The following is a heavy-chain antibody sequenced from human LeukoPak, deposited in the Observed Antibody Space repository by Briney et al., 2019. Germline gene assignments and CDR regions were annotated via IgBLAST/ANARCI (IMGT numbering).Heavy chain of an antibody. J-gene: IGHJ4*02. CDR1: GFTFSSYW. Sequence: GGSLRLSCAASGFTFSSYWMHWVRQAPGKGLEWVSSISSSSSYIYYADSVKGRFTISRDNAKNSLYLQMNSLRAEDTAVYYCARGHDDYVWGSYRPFDYWGQGTLVTVSS. V-gene: IGHV3-21*01. CDR2: ISSSSSYI. D-gene: IGHD3-16*02. CDR3: ARGHDDYVWGSYRPFDY.